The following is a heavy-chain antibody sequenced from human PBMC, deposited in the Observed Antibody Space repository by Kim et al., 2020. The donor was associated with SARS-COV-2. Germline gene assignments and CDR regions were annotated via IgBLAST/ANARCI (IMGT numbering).Heavy chain of an antibody. Sequence: GGSLRLSCAASGFTFSSYGMHWVRQAPGKGLEWVAVISYDGSNKYYADSVKGRFTISRDNSKNTLYLQMNSLRAEDTAVYYCAKDGGAAAGTGGFDYWGQGTLVTVSS. CDR2: ISYDGSNK. J-gene: IGHJ4*02. V-gene: IGHV3-30*18. CDR3: AKDGGAAAGTGGFDY. CDR1: GFTFSSYG. D-gene: IGHD6-13*01.